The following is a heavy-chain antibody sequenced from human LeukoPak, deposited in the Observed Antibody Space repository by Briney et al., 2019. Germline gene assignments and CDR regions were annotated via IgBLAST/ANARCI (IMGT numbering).Heavy chain of an antibody. CDR2: IYYSGST. CDR3: AREILYDSTGYDV. D-gene: IGHD3-22*01. Sequence: SETLSLTCTVSGGSIITNSYYFGWIRQPPGKGLEWIGSIYYSGSTYYNPSLKNRVTISVDTSKNQFSLKLRSVTAADTAVYYCAREILYDSTGYDVWGRGTMVSVCS. J-gene: IGHJ2*01. CDR1: GGSIITNSYY. V-gene: IGHV4-39*07.